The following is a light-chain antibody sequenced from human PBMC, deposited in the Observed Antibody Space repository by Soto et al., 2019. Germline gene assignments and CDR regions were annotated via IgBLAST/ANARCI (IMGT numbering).Light chain of an antibody. CDR1: QDVNSW. CDR3: QQANSFPRT. J-gene: IGKJ1*01. CDR2: GAS. V-gene: IGKV1-12*01. Sequence: DIQMTQSPSSLSASVGDRVTITCRASQDVNSWLAWYQQRPGKAPKLLIYGASTLQSGVPSRFSGSGSGTDFTLTISSLQSEDFATYFCQQANSFPRTFGQGTKVDIK.